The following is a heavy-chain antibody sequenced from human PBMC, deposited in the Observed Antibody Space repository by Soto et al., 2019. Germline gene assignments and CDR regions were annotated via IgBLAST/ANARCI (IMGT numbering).Heavy chain of an antibody. CDR3: AKERQLDGVWPFDH. CDR2: IFGNGGGI. J-gene: IGHJ4*02. CDR1: GFTFSTYA. Sequence: EVQLLESGGGLVQPGGSLRLSCAASGFTFSTYAMSWVRQAPGKGLEWVAGIFGNGGGISYADSVKGRFTISRDNSNNILYLQMQSLRDEDTAVYYCAKERQLDGVWPFDHWGQGTLVTVSA. D-gene: IGHD2-8*01. V-gene: IGHV3-23*01.